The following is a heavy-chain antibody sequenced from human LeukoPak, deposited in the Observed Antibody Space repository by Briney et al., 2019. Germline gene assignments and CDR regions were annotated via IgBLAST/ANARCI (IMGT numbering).Heavy chain of an antibody. V-gene: IGHV4-39*07. CDR3: AREVDGSSGWYSFDY. D-gene: IGHD6-19*01. CDR1: GGSISSSSYN. Sequence: PSETLSLTCTVSGGSISSSSYNWGWIRQPPGKGLEWIGSIYYSGSTYYNPSLKSRVTISVDTSKNQFSLKLSSVTAADTAVYYCAREVDGSSGWYSFDYWGQGTLVTVSS. J-gene: IGHJ4*02. CDR2: IYYSGST.